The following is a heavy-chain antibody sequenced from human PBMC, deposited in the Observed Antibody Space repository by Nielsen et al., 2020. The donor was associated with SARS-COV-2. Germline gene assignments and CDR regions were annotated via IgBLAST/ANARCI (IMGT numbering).Heavy chain of an antibody. V-gene: IGHV3-30*02. CDR1: GFTFSNYG. CDR3: AKVDLPLYYYGSGSNAFDI. Sequence: GESLKISCAASGFTFSNYGMHWVRQAPGKGLEWVAVIRYDGSDKFYADSVKGRFTISRDNAKSTLYLQMNSLRAEDTALYYCAKVDLPLYYYGSGSNAFDIWGQGTMVTVSS. CDR2: IRYDGSDK. D-gene: IGHD3-10*01. J-gene: IGHJ3*02.